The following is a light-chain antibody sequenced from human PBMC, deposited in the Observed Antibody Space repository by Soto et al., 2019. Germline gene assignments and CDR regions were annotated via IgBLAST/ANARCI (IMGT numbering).Light chain of an antibody. CDR2: DVS. CDR3: QQYNNYPWT. CDR1: QSISSW. V-gene: IGKV1-5*01. Sequence: DIQMTQSPPTLSASVGDRVTITCRASQSISSWLAWYQQRPGKAPNLLIYDVSSLESGVTSRFSGSGSGTEFTLTISSLQPDDFATYYCQQYNNYPWTFGQGTKVEIK. J-gene: IGKJ1*01.